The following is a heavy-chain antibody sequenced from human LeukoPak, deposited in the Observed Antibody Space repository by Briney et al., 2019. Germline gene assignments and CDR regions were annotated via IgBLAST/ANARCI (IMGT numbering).Heavy chain of an antibody. D-gene: IGHD3-22*01. J-gene: IGHJ4*02. Sequence: PSETLSLTCAVYGGSFSGYYWGWIRQPPGKGLEWIGSIYYSGSTYYNPSLKSRVTISVDTSKNQFSLKLSSVTAADTAVYYCARQGGHYYDSSGYYWPIDYWGQGTLVTVSS. CDR3: ARQGGHYYDSSGYYWPIDY. V-gene: IGHV4-39*01. CDR1: GGSFSGYY. CDR2: IYYSGST.